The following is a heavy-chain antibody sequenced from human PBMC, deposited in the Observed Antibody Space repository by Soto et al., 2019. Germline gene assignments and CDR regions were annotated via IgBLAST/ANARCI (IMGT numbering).Heavy chain of an antibody. Sequence: ASVKASCKASGYTFTGYYMHWVRQAPGQGLEWLGWINPNSGGTNYAQQFQGRVTMTRDTSISTAYMELSRLRSDDTAVYFCARHHVTMFRGDGINPPMIDSLGQGALVTVSS. D-gene: IGHD3-10*01. CDR3: ARHHVTMFRGDGINPPMIDS. CDR2: INPNSGGT. V-gene: IGHV1-2*02. CDR1: GYTFTGYY. J-gene: IGHJ4*02.